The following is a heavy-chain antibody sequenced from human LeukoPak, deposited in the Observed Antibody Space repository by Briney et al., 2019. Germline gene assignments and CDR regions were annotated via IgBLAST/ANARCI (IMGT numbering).Heavy chain of an antibody. Sequence: GGSLRLSCAASGFTLSNAWMTWVRQGPGKGLEWVANIKKDGSEKYYVDSVKGRFTISRDNAKNSLYLQMNSLRAEDTAVYYCGGGPGYWGQGTLVTVSS. V-gene: IGHV3-7*01. CDR1: GFTLSNAW. CDR3: GGGPGY. CDR2: IKKDGSEK. J-gene: IGHJ4*02. D-gene: IGHD2-15*01.